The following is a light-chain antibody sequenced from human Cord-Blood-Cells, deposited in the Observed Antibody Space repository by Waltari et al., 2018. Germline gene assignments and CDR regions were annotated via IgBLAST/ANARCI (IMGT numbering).Light chain of an antibody. Sequence: AIQMTHAPYSLSASVADRVTSTCRASQGIRNDLGWYQQKTVKAPRLLIYAASSLQSGVPSRFSGSGSGTDFTLTISSLQPEDFATYYCLQDYNYPWTFGQGTKVEIK. CDR2: AAS. V-gene: IGKV1-6*01. CDR3: LQDYNYPWT. CDR1: QGIRND. J-gene: IGKJ1*01.